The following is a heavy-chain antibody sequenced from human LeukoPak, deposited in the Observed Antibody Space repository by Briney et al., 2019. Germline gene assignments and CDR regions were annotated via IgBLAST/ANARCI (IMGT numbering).Heavy chain of an antibody. CDR3: ARDVPPVGGSVLLATLEGGWYFDL. Sequence: SETLSLTCTVSGGSISSGSYYWSWIRQPAGKGLEWIGRIYTSGSTNYNPSLKSRVTISVDTSKNQFSLKLSSVTAADTAVYHCARDVPPVGGSVLLATLEGGWYFDLWGRGTLVTVSS. CDR2: IYTSGST. J-gene: IGHJ2*01. CDR1: GGSISSGSYY. V-gene: IGHV4-61*02. D-gene: IGHD6-25*01.